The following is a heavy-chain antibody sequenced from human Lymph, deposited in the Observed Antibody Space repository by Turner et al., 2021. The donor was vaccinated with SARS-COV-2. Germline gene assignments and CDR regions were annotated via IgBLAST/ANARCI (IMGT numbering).Heavy chain of an antibody. CDR1: GYTFTSYD. D-gene: IGHD2-2*02. CDR3: AREGYCSSTSCYRGQYYYYGMDV. J-gene: IGHJ6*02. Sequence: QVQLVQSGAEVKKPGASVKVSCKASGYTFTSYDINWVRQATGQGLEWMGWMHPNSGNTGYAQKFQGRVTMTRNTSISTAYMELSSLRSEDTAVYYCAREGYCSSTSCYRGQYYYYGMDVWGQGTTVTVSS. V-gene: IGHV1-8*01. CDR2: MHPNSGNT.